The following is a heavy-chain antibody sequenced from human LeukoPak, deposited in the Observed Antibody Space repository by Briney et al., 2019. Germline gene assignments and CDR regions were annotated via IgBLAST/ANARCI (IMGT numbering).Heavy chain of an antibody. CDR2: INTDGSST. Sequence: PGGSLRLSCAASGFTFSSYWMYWVRQAPGKGLVWVSRINTDGSSTSYADSVKGRFTISRDNAKNTVSLQMNSLRAEDTGVYFCARAPSEIGGYYPEYFRHWGQGTLVTVSS. J-gene: IGHJ1*01. V-gene: IGHV3-74*01. D-gene: IGHD3-22*01. CDR1: GFTFSSYW. CDR3: ARAPSEIGGYYPEYFRH.